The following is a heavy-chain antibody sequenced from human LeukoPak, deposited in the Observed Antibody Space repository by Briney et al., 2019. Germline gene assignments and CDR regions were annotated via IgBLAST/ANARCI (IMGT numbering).Heavy chain of an antibody. CDR1: GFTFSSYG. Sequence: PGGSLRLSCAASGFTFSSYGMHWVRQAPGKGLEWVAVISYDGGNKYYADSVKGRFTISRDNSKNTLYLQMNSLRAEDTAVYYCAKAYYDFWSGYYPPGYWGQGTLVTVSS. J-gene: IGHJ4*02. D-gene: IGHD3-3*01. CDR2: ISYDGGNK. CDR3: AKAYYDFWSGYYPPGY. V-gene: IGHV3-30*18.